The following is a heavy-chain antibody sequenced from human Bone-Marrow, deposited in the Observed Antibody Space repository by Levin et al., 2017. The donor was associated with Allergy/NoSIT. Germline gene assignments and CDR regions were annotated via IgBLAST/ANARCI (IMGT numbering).Heavy chain of an antibody. CDR2: INTNSGGT. CDR3: ARQTPITGTTVDY. Sequence: ASVKVSCKASGYTFTGYFMHWVRQAPGQGLEWVGRINTNSGGTNYAQNFQGRVTMTRDTSISTAYMELSRLRSDDTAVYYCARQTPITGTTVDYWGQGALVTVSS. V-gene: IGHV1-2*06. CDR1: GYTFTGYF. J-gene: IGHJ4*02. D-gene: IGHD1-14*01.